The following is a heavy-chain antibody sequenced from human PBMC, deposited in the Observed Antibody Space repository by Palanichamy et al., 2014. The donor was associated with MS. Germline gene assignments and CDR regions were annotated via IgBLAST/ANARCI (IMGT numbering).Heavy chain of an antibody. J-gene: IGHJ4*02. V-gene: IGHV5-51*01. CDR1: GYKFSNYW. D-gene: IGHD3-22*01. Sequence: EVQLAQSGAEVKQPGDSLMISCQASGYKFSNYWIGWVRQMPGKGLEWLGMIHPGDSGTRYSPSFQGQVTFSVDKSISTAYLQWGSLQASDTAMYYCARRDSTGYYYNLDYWAQGTLVTVSS. CDR3: ARRDSTGYYYNLDY. CDR2: IHPGDSGT.